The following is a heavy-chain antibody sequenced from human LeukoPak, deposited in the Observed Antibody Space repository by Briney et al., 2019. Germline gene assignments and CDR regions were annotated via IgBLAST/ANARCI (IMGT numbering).Heavy chain of an antibody. CDR2: IRYDGSNK. CDR3: GLSSGWPWGWFDP. V-gene: IGHV3-30*02. J-gene: IGHJ5*02. D-gene: IGHD6-19*01. CDR1: GFNFSTYS. Sequence: GGSLRLSCAASGFNFSTYSMNWVRRAPGKGLEWVAFIRYDGSNKYYADSVKGRFTISRDSSKNTLYLQMNSLRAEDTAVYYCGLSSGWPWGWFDPWGQGTLVTVSS.